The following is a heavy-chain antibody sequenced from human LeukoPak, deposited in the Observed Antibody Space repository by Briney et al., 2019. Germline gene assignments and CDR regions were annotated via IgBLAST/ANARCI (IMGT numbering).Heavy chain of an antibody. J-gene: IGHJ4*02. V-gene: IGHV1-2*04. CDR2: INPNSGGT. CDR3: ARVRVPAAIDFDY. D-gene: IGHD2-2*02. Sequence: ASVKVSCKASGYTFTGYYMHWVRQAPGQGLEWMGWINPNSGGTNYAQKFQGWVTMTRDTSTSTVYMELSSLRPEDTAVYYCARVRVPAAIDFDYWGQGTLVTVSS. CDR1: GYTFTGYY.